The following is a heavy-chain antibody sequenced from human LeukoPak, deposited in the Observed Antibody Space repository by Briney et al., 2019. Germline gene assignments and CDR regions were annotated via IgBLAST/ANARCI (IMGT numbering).Heavy chain of an antibody. CDR2: ISTSNGDT. CDR1: VYTFTNSD. Sequence: ASVKVSCKASVYTFTNSDITCVRQAPGQGLEWMGRISTSNGDTNYAAKLQGRVTMTTDTSTSTVYMELGSLTFDDTAVYFCARDPYHRLGPPLDLWGQGTLVTVSS. CDR3: ARDPYHRLGPPLDL. D-gene: IGHD1-14*01. J-gene: IGHJ5*02. V-gene: IGHV1-18*01.